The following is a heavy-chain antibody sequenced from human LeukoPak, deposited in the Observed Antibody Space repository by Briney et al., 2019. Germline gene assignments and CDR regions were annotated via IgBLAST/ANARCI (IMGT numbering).Heavy chain of an antibody. J-gene: IGHJ4*02. CDR2: ISSNGGST. Sequence: GGSLRLSCSASGFTFSNYAMHRVRQAPGKGLEYVSVISSNGGSTFYADSVKGRFTLSRDNSKNTLYLQMSSLRAEDTAVYYCARGSTYYDSSGQVPFDYWGQGTLVTVSS. D-gene: IGHD3-22*01. CDR3: ARGSTYYDSSGQVPFDY. V-gene: IGHV3-64D*06. CDR1: GFTFSNYA.